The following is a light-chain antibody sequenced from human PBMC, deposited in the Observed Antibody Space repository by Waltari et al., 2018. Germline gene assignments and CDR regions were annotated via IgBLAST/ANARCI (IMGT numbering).Light chain of an antibody. Sequence: SALTQPRSVPGSPGQSVTISCTGTTNELGSYNYVPWYQQHPGKAPKLIILEVTKRPSGVPDRLSGSKSGNTASLTISGLRAEDEAEYYCCSYAGSYTWVFGGGTKLTVV. CDR2: EVT. CDR1: TNELGSYNY. CDR3: CSYAGSYTWV. V-gene: IGLV2-11*01. J-gene: IGLJ3*02.